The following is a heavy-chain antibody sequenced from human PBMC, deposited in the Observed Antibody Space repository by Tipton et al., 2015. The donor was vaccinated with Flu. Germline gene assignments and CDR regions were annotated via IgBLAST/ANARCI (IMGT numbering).Heavy chain of an antibody. Sequence: TLSLTCNVSGGSIISSSYYWGWIRQPPGKGLEWIGSFYYSGSTYYNPSLKSRVTISVDTSKNQFSLNLSSVTAADTAVYYCARACGSGGNRWFDPWGQGALVTVSS. D-gene: IGHD2-15*01. V-gene: IGHV4-39*07. CDR3: ARACGSGGNRWFDP. CDR2: FYYSGST. J-gene: IGHJ5*02. CDR1: GGSIISSSYY.